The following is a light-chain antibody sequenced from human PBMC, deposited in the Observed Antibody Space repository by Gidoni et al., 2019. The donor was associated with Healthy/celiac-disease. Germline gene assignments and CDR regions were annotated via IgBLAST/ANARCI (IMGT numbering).Light chain of an antibody. Sequence: DIQITPSPSSLSASVGDRVTITCRASQSISSYFNWYQQKPGKAPKLLIDAASSLQSGVPSRFSGSGSGTDFTLTISSLQPEDFATYYCQQSYSTLRTFGQGTKVEIK. CDR2: AAS. V-gene: IGKV1-39*01. CDR3: QQSYSTLRT. CDR1: QSISSY. J-gene: IGKJ1*01.